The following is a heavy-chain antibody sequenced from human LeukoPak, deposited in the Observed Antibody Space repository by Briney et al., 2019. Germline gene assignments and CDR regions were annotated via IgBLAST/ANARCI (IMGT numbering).Heavy chain of an antibody. CDR2: ISWNSGSI. CDR1: GFTFDDYA. V-gene: IGHV3-9*01. Sequence: GGSLRLSCAASGFTFDDYAMHWVRQAPGKGLEWVSGISWNSGSIGYADSVKGRFTISRDNAKNSLYLQMNSLRAEDTAVYYCAKSPRGELWFNWFDPWGQGTLVTVSS. CDR3: AKSPRGELWFNWFDP. D-gene: IGHD5-18*01. J-gene: IGHJ5*02.